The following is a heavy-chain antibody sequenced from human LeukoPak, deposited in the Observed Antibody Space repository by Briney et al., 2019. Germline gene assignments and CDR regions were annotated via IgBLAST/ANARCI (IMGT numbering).Heavy chain of an antibody. V-gene: IGHV1-2*02. CDR3: SREDIRANRAIDY. CDR2: INPNSGGT. Sequence: ASVKVSCKASGYTFTGYYMHWVRQAPGQGLEWMRWINPNSGGTNYAQKFQGRVTMTRDTSISSAYMELSRLRSDDTAVYYCSREDIRANRAIDYWGQGTLDTVSS. D-gene: IGHD1-14*01. CDR1: GYTFTGYY. J-gene: IGHJ4*02.